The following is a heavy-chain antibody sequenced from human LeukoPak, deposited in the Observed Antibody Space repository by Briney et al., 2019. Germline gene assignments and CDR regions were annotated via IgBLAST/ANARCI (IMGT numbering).Heavy chain of an antibody. CDR1: GFTFSSYG. V-gene: IGHV3-30*18. Sequence: GGSLRLSCAASGFTFSSYGMHWVRQAPGKGLEWVAVISYDGSNKYYADSVKGRFTISRDNSKNTLYLQMNSLRAEDTAVYYCAKGGKGWSLLWFGELLYFDYWGQGTLVTVSS. J-gene: IGHJ4*02. CDR2: ISYDGSNK. D-gene: IGHD3-10*01. CDR3: AKGGKGWSLLWFGELLYFDY.